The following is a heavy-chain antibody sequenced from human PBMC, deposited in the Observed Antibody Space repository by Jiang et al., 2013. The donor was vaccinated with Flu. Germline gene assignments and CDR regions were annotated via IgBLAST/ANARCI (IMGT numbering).Heavy chain of an antibody. J-gene: IGHJ1*01. V-gene: IGHV4-61*02. CDR3: ARMGVVSPIQH. CDR2: IYTSGST. CDR1: GGSISSGSYY. D-gene: IGHD1-26*01. Sequence: GSGLVKPSQTLSLTCTVSGGSISSGSYYWSWIRQPAGKGLEWIGRIYTSGSTNYNPSLKSRVTISVDTSKNQFSLKLSSVTAADTAVYYCARMGVVSPIQHWGQGTLVTVSS.